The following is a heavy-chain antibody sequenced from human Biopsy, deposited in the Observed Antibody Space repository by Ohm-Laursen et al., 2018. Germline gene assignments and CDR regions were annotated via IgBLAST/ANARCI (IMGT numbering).Heavy chain of an antibody. CDR3: ARDGEAKYCKHGVCPSDF. CDR1: GFTFSGFS. J-gene: IGHJ4*02. Sequence: SLRLSCAASGFTFSGFSMNWVRQAPGPGLEWVSSISASGNHIYYTDSVKGRFTVSRDNGKNSVYLQMNSLRVEDTAVYYCARDGEAKYCKHGVCPSDFWGQGTLVTVSS. CDR2: ISASGNHI. D-gene: IGHD2-8*01. V-gene: IGHV3-21*01.